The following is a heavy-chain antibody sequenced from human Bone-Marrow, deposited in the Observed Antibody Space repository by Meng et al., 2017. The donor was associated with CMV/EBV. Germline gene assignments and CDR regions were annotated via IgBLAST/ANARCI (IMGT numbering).Heavy chain of an antibody. V-gene: IGHV3-21*01. D-gene: IGHD3-10*01. CDR1: GFIFNNYG. J-gene: IGHJ5*02. CDR2: ISRTGSYI. Sequence: GGSLRLSCAASGFIFNNYGMNWVRQAPGKGLEWVSSISRTGSYIFYADSVKGRFTISRDNAKNSLYLQMNSLRAEDTAVYYCAGRMVRGIMEPNWFDPWGQGTLVTVSS. CDR3: AGRMVRGIMEPNWFDP.